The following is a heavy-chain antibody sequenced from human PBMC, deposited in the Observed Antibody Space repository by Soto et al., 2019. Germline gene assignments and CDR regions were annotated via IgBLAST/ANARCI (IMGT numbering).Heavy chain of an antibody. CDR1: GYTFTSYG. CDR2: ISAYNGNT. Sequence: ASVKVSCKASGYTFTSYGISWVRQAPGQGLEWMGWISAYNGNTNYAQKLQGRVTMTTDTSTSTAYMELRSLRSDDAAVYFFAASTRGDYDTRLLGDSYASFDCWG. J-gene: IGHJ4*01. CDR3: AASTRGDYDTRLLGDSYASFDC. V-gene: IGHV1-18*01. D-gene: IGHD5-18*01.